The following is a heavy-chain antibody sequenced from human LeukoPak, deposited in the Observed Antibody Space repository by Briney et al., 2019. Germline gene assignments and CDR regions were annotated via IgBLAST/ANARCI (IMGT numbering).Heavy chain of an antibody. J-gene: IGHJ4*02. CDR1: GFTFSRFG. Sequence: GSLRLPCAGSGFTFSRFGMNWVRQAPGKGLEWISYISSSSSAIYYADSVKGRFTISRDNAKNSLYLQMSSLRDEDTAVYYCAQKGGTDHWGQGTLVTVSS. CDR2: ISSSSSAI. V-gene: IGHV3-48*02. CDR3: AQKGGTDH. D-gene: IGHD2-15*01.